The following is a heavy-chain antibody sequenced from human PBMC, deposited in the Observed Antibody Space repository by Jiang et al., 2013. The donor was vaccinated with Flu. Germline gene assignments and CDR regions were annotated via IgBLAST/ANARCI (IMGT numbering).Heavy chain of an antibody. D-gene: IGHD3/OR15-3a*01. J-gene: IGHJ4*02. CDR3: ARDQTWTPYYFDY. Sequence: SGAEVKKPGTSVKVSCKASGFTFTSSAVQWVRQARGQRLEWIGWIVVGSGNTNYAQKFQERVTITRDMSTSTAYMELSSLRSEDTAVYYCARDQTWTPYYFDYWGQGTLVTVSS. V-gene: IGHV1-58*01. CDR2: IVVGSGNT. CDR1: GFTFTSSA.